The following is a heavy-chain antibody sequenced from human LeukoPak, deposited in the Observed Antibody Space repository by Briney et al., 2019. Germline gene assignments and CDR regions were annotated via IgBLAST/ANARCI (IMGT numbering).Heavy chain of an antibody. CDR2: ISAYNGNT. D-gene: IGHD3-3*01. V-gene: IGHV1-18*01. J-gene: IGHJ4*02. CDR3: ARDYDFWSGYFPFDY. Sequence: GASVKVSCKASGYTFTSYGISWVRQAPRQGLEWMGWISAYNGNTNYAQKLQGRVTMTTDTSTSTAYMELRSLRSDDTAVYYCARDYDFWSGYFPFDYWGQGTLVTVSS. CDR1: GYTFTSYG.